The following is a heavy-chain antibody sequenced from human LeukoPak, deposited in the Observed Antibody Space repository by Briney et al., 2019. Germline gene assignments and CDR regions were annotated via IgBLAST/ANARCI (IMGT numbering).Heavy chain of an antibody. CDR1: GYTVTSYD. CDR2: MNPNSGNT. V-gene: IGHV1-8*01. D-gene: IGHD3-10*01. Sequence: VSVKVSCKASGYTVTSYDINWVRQATAQGLEWMGWMNPNSGNTGYAQKFQGRVTMTRNTSISTAYMELSSLRSEDTAVYYCARVRGYAGTEVDYWGQGTLVTVSS. CDR3: ARVRGYAGTEVDY. J-gene: IGHJ4*02.